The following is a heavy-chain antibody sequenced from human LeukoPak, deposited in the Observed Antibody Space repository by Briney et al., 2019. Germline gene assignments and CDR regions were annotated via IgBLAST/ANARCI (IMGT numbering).Heavy chain of an antibody. CDR3: ARGSFYYDSSGYQYYFDY. V-gene: IGHV4-61*02. D-gene: IGHD3-22*01. Sequence: SETLSLTCTVSGGSISSGSYYWSWIRQPAGKGLEWIGRIYTSGGTNYNPSLKSRVTISVDTSKNQFSLKLSSVTAADTAVYYCARGSFYYDSSGYQYYFDYWGQGTLVTVSS. J-gene: IGHJ4*02. CDR2: IYTSGGT. CDR1: GGSISSGSYY.